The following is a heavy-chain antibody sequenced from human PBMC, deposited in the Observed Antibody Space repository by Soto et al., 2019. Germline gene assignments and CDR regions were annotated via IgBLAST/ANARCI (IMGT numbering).Heavy chain of an antibody. CDR2: IWYDGSNK. V-gene: IGHV3-33*01. D-gene: IGHD3-3*01. CDR3: ARDDGWGFLEWLPGFDY. CDR1: GFTFSSYG. J-gene: IGHJ4*02. Sequence: VGSLRLSCAASGFTFSSYGMHWVRQAPGKGLEWVAVIWYDGSNKYYADSVEGRFTISRDNSKNTLYLQMNSLRAEDTAVYYCARDDGWGFLEWLPGFDYWGQGTLVTVSS.